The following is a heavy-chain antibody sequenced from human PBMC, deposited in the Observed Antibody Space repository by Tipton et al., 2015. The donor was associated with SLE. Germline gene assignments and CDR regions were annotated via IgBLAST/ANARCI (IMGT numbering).Heavy chain of an antibody. V-gene: IGHV4-39*07. CDR2: IYYSGST. CDR3: ARSPVSGYYGMDV. Sequence: TLSLTCTVSGGSVSSGSYYWAWIRQPPGKGPEWIGTIYYSGSTYYNPSLKSRVTISVDRSKNQFSLKLSSVTAADTAVYYCARSPVSGYYGMDVWGQGTTVTVSS. CDR1: GGSVSSGSYY. J-gene: IGHJ6*02. D-gene: IGHD3-10*01.